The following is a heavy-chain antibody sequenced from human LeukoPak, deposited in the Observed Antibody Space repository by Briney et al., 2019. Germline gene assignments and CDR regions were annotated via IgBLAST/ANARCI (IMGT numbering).Heavy chain of an antibody. CDR3: ARDLVGGSYYFDY. CDR2: ISAYNGNT. Sequence: GASVKVSCKASGYTFTTYYMHWVRQAPGQGLEWMGWISAYNGNTNYAQKLQGRVTMTTDTSTSTAYMELRSLRSDDTAVYYCARDLVGGSYYFDYWGQGTLVTVSS. V-gene: IGHV1-18*04. D-gene: IGHD3-16*01. J-gene: IGHJ4*02. CDR1: GYTFTTYY.